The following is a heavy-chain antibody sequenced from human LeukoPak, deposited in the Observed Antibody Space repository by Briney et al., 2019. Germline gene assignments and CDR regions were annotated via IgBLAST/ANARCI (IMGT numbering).Heavy chain of an antibody. J-gene: IGHJ3*02. CDR3: ARDKGYSYGYSGDAFDI. D-gene: IGHD5-18*01. Sequence: KPSETLSLTCTVSGVSISSYYWSWIRQPPGKGLEWIGYIYYSGSTNYNPSLKSRVTISVDTSKNQFSLKLSSVTAADTAVYYCARDKGYSYGYSGDAFDIWGQGTMVTVSS. CDR1: GVSISSYY. CDR2: IYYSGST. V-gene: IGHV4-59*01.